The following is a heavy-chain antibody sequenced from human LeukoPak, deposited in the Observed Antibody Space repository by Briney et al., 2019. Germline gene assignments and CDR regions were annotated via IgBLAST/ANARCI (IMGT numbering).Heavy chain of an antibody. CDR1: GYIFTAYY. CDR3: AREPGTPTGS. CDR2: IYPNTGGT. V-gene: IGHV1-2*02. D-gene: IGHD1-1*01. J-gene: IGHJ5*02. Sequence: ASVKVSCKASGYIFTAYYLHRVGQAPGQGHEWMGWIYPNTGGTKSSQRFQGRVSMTRDTSITTAYMEISGLTSDDTADYYCAREPGTPTGSWRQGTLVIVSS.